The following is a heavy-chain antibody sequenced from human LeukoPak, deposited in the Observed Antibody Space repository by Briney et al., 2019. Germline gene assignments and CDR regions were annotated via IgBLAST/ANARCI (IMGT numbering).Heavy chain of an antibody. J-gene: IGHJ5*02. CDR2: MSTSGST. Sequence: SQTLSLTCTVSGGSISSGTSYWSWIRQPAGRGLEWIGRMSTSGSTKYNPSLKSRVTISVDTSKNQFSLKLSSVTAADTAVYYCARQNEYCSGGTCYLGWFDPWGQGTLVTVSP. CDR3: ARQNEYCSGGTCYLGWFDP. D-gene: IGHD2-15*01. CDR1: GGSISSGTSY. V-gene: IGHV4-61*02.